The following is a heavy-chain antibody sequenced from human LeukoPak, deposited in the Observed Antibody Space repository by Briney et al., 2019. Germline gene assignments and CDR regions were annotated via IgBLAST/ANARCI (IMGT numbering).Heavy chain of an antibody. J-gene: IGHJ6*03. CDR3: AREGYCSGTSCSYYYYYYMDV. V-gene: IGHV4-61*02. D-gene: IGHD2-2*01. CDR2: IYSSGSS. Sequence: SETLSLTCTVSGGSISSGGYYWSWIRQPAGKGLEWIGRIYSSGSSNYSPSLKSRVTMSVDTSKNQFSLKLSSVTAADTAVYYCAREGYCSGTSCSYYYYYYMDVWGKGTTVTVSS. CDR1: GGSISSGGYY.